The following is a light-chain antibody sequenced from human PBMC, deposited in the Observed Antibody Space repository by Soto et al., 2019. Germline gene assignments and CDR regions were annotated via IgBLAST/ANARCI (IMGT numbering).Light chain of an antibody. Sequence: DIVLTQSPGTLSLSPGERATLSCRASQSVSSSYLAWYQQKPGQAPRLLIYGASSRATGIPDRFSGSGSGTDFTLTISRLEPGDFAVYYCQQYGSSQTFGQGTKVEI. CDR1: QSVSSSY. V-gene: IGKV3-20*01. CDR2: GAS. CDR3: QQYGSSQT. J-gene: IGKJ1*01.